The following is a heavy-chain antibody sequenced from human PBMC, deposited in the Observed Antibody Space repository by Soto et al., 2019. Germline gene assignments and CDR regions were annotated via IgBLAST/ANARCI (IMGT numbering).Heavy chain of an antibody. CDR1: GFTFSSYW. CDR3: ARFEWLRGYYYYHIDV. Sequence: EVQLVGSGGGLVQPGGYLRLSCAASGFTFSSYWMSWVRQATGRGVEWVANIKQDGSEKYYMDSVKGRFTISRDNAKNPLPLQMNSLRAEDTAVYYCARFEWLRGYYYYHIDVWGKGTTVTVSS. CDR2: IKQDGSEK. V-gene: IGHV3-7*01. J-gene: IGHJ6*03. D-gene: IGHD5-12*01.